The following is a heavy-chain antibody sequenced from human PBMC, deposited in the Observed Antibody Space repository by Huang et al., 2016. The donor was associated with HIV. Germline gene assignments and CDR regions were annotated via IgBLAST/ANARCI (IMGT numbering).Heavy chain of an antibody. J-gene: IGHJ4*02. Sequence: EVQLLESGGGLVRPGGSLRLSCAASGVTFSRYAMGWVRQAPGKGLEWVSVISSNGETSDYTDSVKGRFTISRDNSKNTVSMQMHSLRVEDTAVYYCAKGRATILDRLDSWGQGTLVTVSS. D-gene: IGHD3-3*01. CDR1: GVTFSRYA. V-gene: IGHV3-23*01. CDR2: ISSNGETS. CDR3: AKGRATILDRLDS.